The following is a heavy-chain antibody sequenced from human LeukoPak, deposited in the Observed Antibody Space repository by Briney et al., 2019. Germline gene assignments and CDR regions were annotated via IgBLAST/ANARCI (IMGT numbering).Heavy chain of an antibody. CDR2: SRNKGQSYTT. V-gene: IGHV3-72*01. J-gene: IGHJ4*02. CDR1: GFTFSSYE. D-gene: IGHD5-12*01. CDR3: ARGGGYDWKSFVN. Sequence: GGSLRLSCAASGFTFSSYEMNWVRQAPGKGLEWVARSRNKGQSYTTVYAESVKARFTISRDDSKKLLFLQMNSLKSEDTAVYYCARGGGYDWKSFVNWGQGTLVTVSS.